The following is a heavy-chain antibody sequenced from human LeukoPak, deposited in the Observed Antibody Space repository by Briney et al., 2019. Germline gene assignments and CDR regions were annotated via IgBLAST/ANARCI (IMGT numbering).Heavy chain of an antibody. J-gene: IGHJ4*02. CDR1: GFTFSSYA. D-gene: IGHD4-23*01. V-gene: IGHV3-23*01. CDR2: ISGSGGST. CDR3: AKEAGYGGNLPTYYFDY. Sequence: GGSLRLSCAASGFTFSSYAMSWVRQAPGKGLEWVSAISGSGGSTYYADSVKGRFTISRDNSKNTLYLQMNSLRAEDTAVYYCAKEAGYGGNLPTYYFDYWGQGTLVTVSS.